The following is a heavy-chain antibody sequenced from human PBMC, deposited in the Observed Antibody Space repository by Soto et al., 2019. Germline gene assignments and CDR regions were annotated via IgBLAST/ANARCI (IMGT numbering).Heavy chain of an antibody. Sequence: SETLSLTCTVSGGSISSGDYYWSWIRQPPGKGLEWIGYIYYSGTTYYNPSLKSRVTISVDTSKNQFSLKVSSVTAADTAVYYCARALIQLWPHYYYGTDVWGQGTTVT. V-gene: IGHV4-30-4*01. J-gene: IGHJ6*02. CDR2: IYYSGTT. CDR1: GGSISSGDYY. D-gene: IGHD5-18*01. CDR3: ARALIQLWPHYYYGTDV.